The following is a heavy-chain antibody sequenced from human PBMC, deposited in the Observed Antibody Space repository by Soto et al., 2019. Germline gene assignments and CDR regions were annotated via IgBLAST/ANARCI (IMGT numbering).Heavy chain of an antibody. CDR2: ISGSGGST. CDR3: ARRSSGWYFDY. V-gene: IGHV3-23*01. CDR1: GFTFSSYA. D-gene: IGHD6-19*01. Sequence: EVQLLESGGGLVQPGGSLRLSCAASGFTFSSYAMSWVRQAPGKGLEWVSAISGSGGSTYYADSVKGRFTISRDNSKNTLYRQMNSLRAEGTAVYYCARRSSGWYFDYWGQGTLVTVSS. J-gene: IGHJ4*02.